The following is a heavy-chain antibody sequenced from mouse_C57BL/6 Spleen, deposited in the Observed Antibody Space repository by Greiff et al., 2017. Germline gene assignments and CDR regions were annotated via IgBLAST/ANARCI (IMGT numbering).Heavy chain of an antibody. Sequence: QVQLQQSGAELAKPGASVKLSCKASGYTFTSYWMHWVKQRPGQGLEWIGYINPSSGYTKYNQKFKDKATLTADKSSRTAYMQLSSLPYEDSAVYYCARRIYDCYYVDYWGQGTTLTVSS. J-gene: IGHJ2*01. V-gene: IGHV1-7*01. CDR2: INPSSGYT. CDR3: ARRIYDCYYVDY. CDR1: GYTFTSYW. D-gene: IGHD2-3*01.